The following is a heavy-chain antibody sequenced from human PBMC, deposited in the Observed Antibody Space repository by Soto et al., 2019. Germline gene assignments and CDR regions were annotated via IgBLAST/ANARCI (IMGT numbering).Heavy chain of an antibody. CDR1: GFTFSNAW. Sequence: GGSLRLSCAASGFTFSNAWMNWVRQAPGKGLEWVGRIKSKTDGGTTDYAAPVKGRFTISRDDSKNTLYLQMNSLKTEDTAVYYCTTRLGYDSSGNIDYWGQGTLVTVSS. CDR2: IKSKTDGGTT. D-gene: IGHD3-22*01. CDR3: TTRLGYDSSGNIDY. V-gene: IGHV3-15*07. J-gene: IGHJ4*02.